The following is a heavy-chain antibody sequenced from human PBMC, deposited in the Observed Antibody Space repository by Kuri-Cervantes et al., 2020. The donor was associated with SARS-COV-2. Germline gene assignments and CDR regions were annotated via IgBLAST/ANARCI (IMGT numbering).Heavy chain of an antibody. CDR2: MNPNSGNT. CDR3: ARGYYYGSGRSAPYYYYYMDV. D-gene: IGHD3-10*01. CDR1: GYTFTSYG. V-gene: IGHV1-8*02. Sequence: ASVKVSCKASGYTFTSYGINWVRQATGQGLEWMGWMNPNSGNTGYAQKFQGRVTMTRSTSISTAYMELSSLRSEDTAVYYCARGYYYGSGRSAPYYYYYMDVWGKGTTVTVSS. J-gene: IGHJ6*03.